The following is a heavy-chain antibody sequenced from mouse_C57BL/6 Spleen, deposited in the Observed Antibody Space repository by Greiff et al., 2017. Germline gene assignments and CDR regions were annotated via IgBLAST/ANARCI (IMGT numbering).Heavy chain of an antibody. V-gene: IGHV10-1*01. CDR3: VRNDSAYALCD. Sequence: EVHLVESGGGLVQPKGSLKLSCAASGFSFNTYAMNWVRQAPGKGLDWVARIRSKSNNYATYYADSVKDRFTISRDDSESKLYLQMNNLTAEDKDVYYCVRNDSAYALCDRGQGTSVTVS. CDR2: IRSKSNNYAT. J-gene: IGHJ4*01. D-gene: IGHD2-12*01. CDR1: GFSFNTYA.